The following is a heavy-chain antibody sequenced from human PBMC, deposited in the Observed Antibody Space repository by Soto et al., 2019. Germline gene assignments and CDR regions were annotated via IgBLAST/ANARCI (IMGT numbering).Heavy chain of an antibody. Sequence: GSSVKVSCKASGYTFTSYGISWVRQAPGQGLEWMGWISAYNGNTNYAQKLQGRVTMTTDTSTSTAYMELRSLRSDDTAVYYCARVWPYEYDSSARYDDFDSWGQGTMVTVSS. V-gene: IGHV1-18*01. D-gene: IGHD3-22*01. CDR1: GYTFTSYG. J-gene: IGHJ3*02. CDR3: ARVWPYEYDSSARYDDFDS. CDR2: ISAYNGNT.